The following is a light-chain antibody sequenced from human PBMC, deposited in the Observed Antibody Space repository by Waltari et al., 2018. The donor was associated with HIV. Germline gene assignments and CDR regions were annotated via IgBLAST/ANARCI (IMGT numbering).Light chain of an antibody. J-gene: IGKJ4*01. V-gene: IGKV2-28*01. CDR3: MQALEAPLT. Sequence: DVVMTQSPLSLRVTPGEPASISCRSSQSLLSRNGNNYLDWYLQKPGQSPQLLIYVGSTRASGVPDRFSGSGSGTDVTLKISRVEAEDVGVYYCMQALEAPLTFGGGTKVQIK. CDR1: QSLLSRNGNNY. CDR2: VGS.